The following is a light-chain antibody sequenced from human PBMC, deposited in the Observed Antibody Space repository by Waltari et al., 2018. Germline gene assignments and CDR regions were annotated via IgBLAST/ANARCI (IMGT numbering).Light chain of an antibody. CDR3: QQYYTTPYT. CDR1: QSVLYSSTNKNY. J-gene: IGKJ2*01. V-gene: IGKV4-1*01. Sequence: VSLGERATISCKSSQSVLYSSTNKNYLAWYQQKPGQPPKLLIYWASTRESWVPDRFSGSGSGTDFTLTVSSLQAEDVAVYYCQQYYTTPYTFGQGTKLEIK. CDR2: WAS.